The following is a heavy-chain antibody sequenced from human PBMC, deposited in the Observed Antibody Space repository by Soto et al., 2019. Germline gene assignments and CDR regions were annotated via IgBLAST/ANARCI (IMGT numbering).Heavy chain of an antibody. CDR3: ARMLVAAYSNWFDP. J-gene: IGHJ5*02. V-gene: IGHV2-26*01. D-gene: IGHD5-12*01. CDR1: GFSLSNTRMD. CDR2: MYSNDEK. Sequence: QVTLKESGPVLVKPTETLTLTCTVSGFSLSNTRMDVSWIRQPPGKALEWLAHMYSNDEKSYSTSLKSRLTMSKDTSKSQVVLTMTNMDPMDTATYYCARMLVAAYSNWFDPWGQGTLVTVSS.